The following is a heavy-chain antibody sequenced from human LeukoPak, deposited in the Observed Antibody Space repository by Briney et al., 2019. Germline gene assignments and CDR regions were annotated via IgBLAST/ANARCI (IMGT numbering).Heavy chain of an antibody. V-gene: IGHV3-20*04. Sequence: PGGSLRLSCAAPGFSFDDYGMSWVRHAPGKGLEWVSGINWNGGSTGYADSVKGRFTISRDNAKNSLYLQMNSLRAEDTALYYCARDRYYYDSSGSKGLDYWGQGTLVTVSS. CDR2: INWNGGST. D-gene: IGHD3-22*01. CDR1: GFSFDDYG. CDR3: ARDRYYYDSSGSKGLDY. J-gene: IGHJ4*02.